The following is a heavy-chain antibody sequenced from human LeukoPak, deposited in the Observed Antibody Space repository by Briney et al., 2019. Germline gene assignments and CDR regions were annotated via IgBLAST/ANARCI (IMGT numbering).Heavy chain of an antibody. CDR1: GGSISSSSYY. Sequence: VKPSETLSLTCTVSGGSISSSSYYWGWIRQPPGKGLEWIGSSYYSGSTYYNPSPKSRVTISVDKSKNQFSLKLSSVTAADTAVYYCARRDYSNYDNWFDPWGQGTLVTVSS. V-gene: IGHV4-39*01. CDR2: SYYSGST. J-gene: IGHJ5*02. CDR3: ARRDYSNYDNWFDP. D-gene: IGHD4-11*01.